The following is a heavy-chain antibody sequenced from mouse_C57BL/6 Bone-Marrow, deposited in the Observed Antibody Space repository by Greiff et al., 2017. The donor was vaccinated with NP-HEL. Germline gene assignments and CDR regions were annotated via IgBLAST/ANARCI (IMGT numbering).Heavy chain of an antibody. CDR3: ARGGIVYDGLFAY. J-gene: IGHJ3*01. D-gene: IGHD2-3*01. CDR1: GYTFTSYW. V-gene: IGHV1-69*01. Sequence: QVQLQQPGAELVMPGASVKLSCKASGYTFTSYWMHWVKQRPGQGLEWIGEIDPSDSYTNYNQKFKGKSTLTVDKSSSTAYMQLSSLTSEDSAVYYCARGGIVYDGLFAYWGQGTRVTVSA. CDR2: IDPSDSYT.